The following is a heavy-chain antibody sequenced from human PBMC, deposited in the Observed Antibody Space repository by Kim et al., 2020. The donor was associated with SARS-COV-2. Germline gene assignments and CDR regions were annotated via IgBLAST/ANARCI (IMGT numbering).Heavy chain of an antibody. Sequence: GGSLRLSCAASGFIFSSYGMFWVRQAPGKGLEWVSSIGGSGTYKYYADSLRGRFTISRDNAKNSLYLQMNSLRAEDTAVFYCARIVLTSHAFDVWGQGTMVTVSS. D-gene: IGHD3-9*01. V-gene: IGHV3-21*01. CDR3: ARIVLTSHAFDV. CDR2: IGGSGTYK. CDR1: GFIFSSYG. J-gene: IGHJ3*01.